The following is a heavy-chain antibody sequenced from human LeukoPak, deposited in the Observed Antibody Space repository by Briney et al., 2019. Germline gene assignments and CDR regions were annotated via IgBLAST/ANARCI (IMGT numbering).Heavy chain of an antibody. Sequence: GGSLRLSCAASGFTFSSYAMSWVRQAPGKGLEWVSGISGSDGSTNYADSVKGRFTISRENSKNTLYLQMNSLRAEDTAVYYCARAVPGIAVAGTFSYYYYYMDVWGKGTTVTVSS. J-gene: IGHJ6*03. CDR3: ARAVPGIAVAGTFSYYYYYMDV. D-gene: IGHD6-19*01. V-gene: IGHV3-23*01. CDR1: GFTFSSYA. CDR2: ISGSDGST.